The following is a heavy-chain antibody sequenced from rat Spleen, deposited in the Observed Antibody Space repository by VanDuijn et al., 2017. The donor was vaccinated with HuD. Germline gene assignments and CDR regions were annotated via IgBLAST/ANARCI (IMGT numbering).Heavy chain of an antibody. V-gene: IGHV2-6*01. J-gene: IGHJ2*01. CDR1: GFSLTSYT. CDR2: ISSGGST. D-gene: IGHD1-12*03. Sequence: QVQLKESGPGLVQPSQTLSLTCTVSGFSLTSYTVSWVRQPPGKGLEWIAAISSGGSTYYNSALKSRLSISRDTSKSQVFLKMNSLQTEDTAMYFCARSALMVTPLFDYWGQGVMVTVSS. CDR3: ARSALMVTPLFDY.